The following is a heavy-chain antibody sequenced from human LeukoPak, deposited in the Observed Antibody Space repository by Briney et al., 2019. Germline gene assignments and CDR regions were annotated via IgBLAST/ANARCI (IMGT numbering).Heavy chain of an antibody. CDR2: IYWDDDK. J-gene: IGHJ4*02. D-gene: IGHD3-22*01. Sequence: SGPTLVNPTQTLTLTCTFSGFSLRTRGVGVGWIRQPPGKALEWLALIYWDDDKRYSPSLKSRLTITNDTSKNQVVLEMTNVDPVDTATYYCARLYYYDSTGNYRPFDYWGQGALVTVSS. V-gene: IGHV2-5*02. CDR1: GFSLRTRGVG. CDR3: ARLYYYDSTGNYRPFDY.